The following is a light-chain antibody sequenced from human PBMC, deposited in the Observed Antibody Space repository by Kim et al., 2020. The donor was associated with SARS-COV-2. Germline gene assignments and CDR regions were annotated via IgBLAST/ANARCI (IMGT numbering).Light chain of an antibody. Sequence: VALGQTGRIKCQGDSLRTDFATWYQLKQGQAPKLVIYGKNNRPSGIPDRFSAASSRNAAALTITGAQAEDAADYYCNSRDSSGNLVFGGGTKVTVL. J-gene: IGLJ3*02. CDR2: GKN. V-gene: IGLV3-19*01. CDR1: SLRTDF. CDR3: NSRDSSGNLV.